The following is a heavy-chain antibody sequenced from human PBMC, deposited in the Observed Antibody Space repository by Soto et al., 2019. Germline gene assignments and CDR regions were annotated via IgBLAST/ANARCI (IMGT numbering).Heavy chain of an antibody. V-gene: IGHV1-69*05. CDR1: GGTFSSYA. Sequence: QVQLVQSGAEVKKPGSSVKVSCKASGGTFSSYAISWVRQAPGQGLEWMGGIIPIFGTANYAQKFQGRVTITRGESKRTAYKELRRLGSEGQGVYYCASRYRGNSGDGGAFDYWGQGTMVTVSS. J-gene: IGHJ3*01. CDR3: ASRYRGNSGDGGAFDY. CDR2: IIPIFGTA. D-gene: IGHD2-21*02.